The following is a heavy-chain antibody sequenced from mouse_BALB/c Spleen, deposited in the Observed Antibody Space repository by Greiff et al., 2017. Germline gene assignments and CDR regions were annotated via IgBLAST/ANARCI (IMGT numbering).Heavy chain of an antibody. CDR2: IYPSDSYT. J-gene: IGHJ3*01. V-gene: IGHV1-69*02. CDR3: TSGDAQFAY. Sequence: QVQLQQPGAELVRPGASVKLSCKASGYTFTSYWINWVKQRPGQGLEWIGNIYPSDSYTNYNQKFKDKATLTVDKSSSTAYMQLSSPTSEDSAVYYCTSGDAQFAYWGQGTLVTVSA. CDR1: GYTFTSYW.